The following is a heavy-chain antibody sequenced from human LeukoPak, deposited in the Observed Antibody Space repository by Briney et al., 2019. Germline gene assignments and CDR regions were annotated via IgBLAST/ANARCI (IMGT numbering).Heavy chain of an antibody. CDR3: AREMEGDYGSGTYFDL. J-gene: IGHJ4*02. CDR1: DFVFSDYY. D-gene: IGHD3-10*01. CDR2: ISSSGNSI. Sequence: GGSLRLSCAASDFVFSDYYMSWVRQAPGKGLEWVSYISSSGNSIYYADSVKGRFTISRDNAKNSLYLQMNSPRAEDTAVYYCAREMEGDYGSGTYFDLWGQGNMVTVSS. V-gene: IGHV3-11*01.